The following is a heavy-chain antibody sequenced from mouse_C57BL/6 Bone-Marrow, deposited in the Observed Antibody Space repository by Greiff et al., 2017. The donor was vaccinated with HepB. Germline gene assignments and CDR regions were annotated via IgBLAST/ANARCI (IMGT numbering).Heavy chain of an antibody. CDR2: IYPGSGNT. CDR1: GYSFTSYY. V-gene: IGHV1-66*01. Sequence: QVQLQQSGPELVKPGASVKISCKASGYSFTSYYIHWVKQRPGQGLEWIGWIYPGSGNTKYNEKFKGKATLTADTSSSTAYMQLSSLTSEDSAVFYCARGGLGLFAYWGQGTLVTVSA. CDR3: ARGGLGLFAY. J-gene: IGHJ3*01. D-gene: IGHD4-1*01.